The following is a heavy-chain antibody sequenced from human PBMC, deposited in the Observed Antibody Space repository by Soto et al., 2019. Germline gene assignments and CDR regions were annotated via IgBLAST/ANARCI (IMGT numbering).Heavy chain of an antibody. V-gene: IGHV1-69*12. CDR3: AKGAVAGTPTSYYYYGMDV. Sequence: QVQLLQSGAEVKKPGSSVRVSCEASGGTFRTYAISWVRQAPGQGLEWMGEIIPIFGKVNYAQKFQGRVTITADXSXTXGXXDLRSLTSEDTAVYYCAKGAVAGTPTSYYYYGMDVWGQGTTVTVS. D-gene: IGHD6-19*01. CDR1: GGTFRTYA. CDR2: IIPIFGKV. J-gene: IGHJ6*02.